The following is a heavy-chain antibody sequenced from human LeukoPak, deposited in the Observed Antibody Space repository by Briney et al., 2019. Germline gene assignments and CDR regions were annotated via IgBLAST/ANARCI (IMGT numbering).Heavy chain of an antibody. CDR1: GGTFSSYA. J-gene: IGHJ4*02. CDR2: IIPILGIA. D-gene: IGHD3-22*01. CDR3: ERDVGSGYCYDVFDY. Sequence: GASVKVSCKASGGTFSSYAISWVRQAAGQGLEWMGRIIPILGIANYAQKFQGRVTITADKSTSTAYMELSSLRSEDTAVYYCERDVGSGYCYDVFDYWGQGTLVTVSS. V-gene: IGHV1-69*04.